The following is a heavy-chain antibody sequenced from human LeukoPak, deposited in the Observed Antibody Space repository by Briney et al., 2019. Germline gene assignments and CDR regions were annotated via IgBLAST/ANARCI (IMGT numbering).Heavy chain of an antibody. J-gene: IGHJ4*02. CDR3: ARDPDDSSGYYSGGDY. D-gene: IGHD3-22*01. V-gene: IGHV4-61*02. CDR2: IYTSGST. Sequence: PSETLSLTCTVSGGSISSGGYYWSWIRQPAGKGLEWIGRIYTSGSTNYNPSLKSRVTISVDTSKNQFSLKLSSVTAADTAVYYCARDPDDSSGYYSGGDYWGQGTLVTVSS. CDR1: GGSISSGGYY.